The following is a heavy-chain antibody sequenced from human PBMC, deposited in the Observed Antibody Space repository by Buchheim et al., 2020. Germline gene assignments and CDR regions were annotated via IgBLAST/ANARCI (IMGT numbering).Heavy chain of an antibody. CDR1: GGSVSGYY. V-gene: IGHV4-34*01. CDR3: ASPFTSSYDFDY. D-gene: IGHD3-16*01. Sequence: QVQLQQWGAGLLKPSETLSLTCAVYGGSVSGYYCSWIRQSAGKGLEWIGSIYHDGSSYYNPSLKSRVTLSADTSKNQFSLKLSSVTAADTAVYYCASPFTSSYDFDYWGQGTL. J-gene: IGHJ4*02. CDR2: IYHDGSS.